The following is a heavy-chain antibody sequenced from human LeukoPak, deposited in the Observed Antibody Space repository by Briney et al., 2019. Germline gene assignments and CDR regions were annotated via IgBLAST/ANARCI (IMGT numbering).Heavy chain of an antibody. Sequence: SVKVSCKASGGTFSSYAISWVRQAPGQGLEWMGGIIPIFGTANYAQKLQGRVTITADESTSTAYMELSSLRSEDTAVYYCAVFSLAMVRGVIGAFDIWGRGTMVTVSS. CDR2: IIPIFGTA. D-gene: IGHD3-10*01. CDR3: AVFSLAMVRGVIGAFDI. CDR1: GGTFSSYA. V-gene: IGHV1-69*13. J-gene: IGHJ3*02.